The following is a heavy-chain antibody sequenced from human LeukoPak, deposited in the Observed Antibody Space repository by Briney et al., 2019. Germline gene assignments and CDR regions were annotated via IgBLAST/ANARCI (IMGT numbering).Heavy chain of an antibody. Sequence: GGSLRLSCAASGFTFSSYSMSWVRQAPGKGLEWVANIKQDGSEKYYVDSVKGRFTISRDNAKNSLYLQMNSLRAEDTAVYYCARDLVLWFGEPHMDVWGQGPRSPSP. V-gene: IGHV3-7*01. J-gene: IGHJ6*02. CDR1: GFTFSSYS. CDR3: ARDLVLWFGEPHMDV. CDR2: IKQDGSEK. D-gene: IGHD3-10*01.